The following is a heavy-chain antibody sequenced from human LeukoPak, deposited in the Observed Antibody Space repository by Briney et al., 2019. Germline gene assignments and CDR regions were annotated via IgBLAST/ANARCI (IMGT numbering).Heavy chain of an antibody. CDR1: GFTFSTYS. D-gene: IGHD3-22*01. J-gene: IGHJ4*02. Sequence: PGGSLRLSCAASGFTFSTYSMNWVRQAPGKGLEWVSSISSSSSYIYYADSVKGRFTISRDNAKNSLYLQMNSLRAEDTAVYFCARDRSSAYYSDYWGQGTLVTVSS. CDR3: ARDRSSAYYSDY. V-gene: IGHV3-21*01. CDR2: ISSSSSYI.